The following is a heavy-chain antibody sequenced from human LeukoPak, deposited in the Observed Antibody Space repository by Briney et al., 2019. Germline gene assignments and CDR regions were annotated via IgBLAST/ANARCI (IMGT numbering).Heavy chain of an antibody. CDR2: ISGSSSYI. Sequence: GGSLRLSCAASGFTFSSCSMNWVRQAPGKGLEWVSFISGSSSYIYYADSVKGRFTISRDNAKNSLCLQMNSLRAEDTAVYYCARGEYGSGSYHIDYWGQGTLVTVSS. V-gene: IGHV3-21*01. J-gene: IGHJ4*02. D-gene: IGHD3-10*01. CDR1: GFTFSSCS. CDR3: ARGEYGSGSYHIDY.